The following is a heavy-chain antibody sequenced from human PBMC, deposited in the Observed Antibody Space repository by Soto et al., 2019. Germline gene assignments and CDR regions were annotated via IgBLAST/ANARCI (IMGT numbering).Heavy chain of an antibody. Sequence: QLQVQESGPVLVRPSETLSLTCTVSGGSISSTNYYWGWIRQPPGKGLEWIGSLYYSGDTYYNPSLKSRVTMSVDTSKNQFSLSLTSVTAADTAVYYFPLADDGLYFQDWGQGSLVTVSS. CDR1: GGSISSTNYY. CDR3: PLADDGLYFQD. CDR2: LYYSGDT. V-gene: IGHV4-39*01. J-gene: IGHJ1*01. D-gene: IGHD2-15*01.